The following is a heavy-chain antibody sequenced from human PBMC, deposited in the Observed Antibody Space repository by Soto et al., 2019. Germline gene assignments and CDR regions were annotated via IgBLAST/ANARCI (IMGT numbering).Heavy chain of an antibody. CDR3: ARGPIPVVRRYFDS. CDR2: IYYSGST. V-gene: IGHV4-59*01. CDR1: GGSISSYY. J-gene: IGHJ4*02. Sequence: PSETLSLTCTVSGGSISSYYWSWIRQPPGKGLEWIGYIYYSGSTNYNPSLKSRVTISVDTSKNQFSLKLSSVTAADTAVYYCARGPIPVVRRYFDSWGQGIPVTVSS. D-gene: IGHD2-15*01.